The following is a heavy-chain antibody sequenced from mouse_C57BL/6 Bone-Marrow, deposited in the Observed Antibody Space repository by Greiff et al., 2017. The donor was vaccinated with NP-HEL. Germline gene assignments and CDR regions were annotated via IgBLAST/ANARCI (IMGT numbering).Heavy chain of an antibody. CDR1: GYTFTDHT. V-gene: IGHV1-78*01. D-gene: IGHD2-3*01. Sequence: VKLQQSDAELVKPGASVKISCKVSGYTFTDHTIHWMKQRPEQGLEWIGYIYPRDGSTKYNEKFKGKATLTADKSSSTAYMQLNSLTSEDSAVYFCATQIYDGYYGYFDYWGQGTTLTVSS. CDR3: ATQIYDGYYGYFDY. J-gene: IGHJ2*01. CDR2: IYPRDGST.